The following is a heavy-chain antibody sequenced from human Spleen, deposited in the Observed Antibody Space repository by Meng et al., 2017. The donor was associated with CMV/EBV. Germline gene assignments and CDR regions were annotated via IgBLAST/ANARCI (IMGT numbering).Heavy chain of an antibody. CDR2: GDPDDGET. V-gene: IGHV1-69-2*01. D-gene: IGHD2-21*01. CDR3: ATTLF. J-gene: IGHJ4*02. CDR1: GFIFTDYY. Sequence: GAAVKISCKISGFIFTDYYIHWVRQAPGKGLEWMGLGDPDDGETIYAEKFEGRVTMTADTSTDTAYMELSSLTTEDTAIYYCATTLFWGQGTLVTVSS.